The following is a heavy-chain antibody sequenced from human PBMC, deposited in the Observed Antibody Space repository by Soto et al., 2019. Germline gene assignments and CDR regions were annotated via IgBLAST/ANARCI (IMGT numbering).Heavy chain of an antibody. D-gene: IGHD5-18*01. V-gene: IGHV4-34*01. CDR3: ARGVRTIYSYPDY. Sequence: SETLSLTCAVYGGSFSGYYWSWIRQPPGKGLEWIGEINHSGSTNYNPSLKSRVTISVDTSKNQFSLKLSSVTAADTAVYYCARGVRTIYSYPDYWGQGTLVTVSS. CDR2: INHSGST. CDR1: GGSFSGYY. J-gene: IGHJ4*02.